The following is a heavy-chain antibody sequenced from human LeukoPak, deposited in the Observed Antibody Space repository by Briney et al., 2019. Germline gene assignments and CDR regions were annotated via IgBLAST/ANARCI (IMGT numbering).Heavy chain of an antibody. CDR3: AREQVVVVPAAGFDP. J-gene: IGHJ5*02. CDR2: ISSSTI. Sequence: GGSLRLSCAASGFTFSSYSMNWVRQAPGKGLEWVSYISSSTIYYADSVKGRFTISRDNAKNSLYLQMNSLRAEDTAVYYCAREQVVVVPAAGFDPWGQATLVSVSS. D-gene: IGHD2-2*01. CDR1: GFTFSSYS. V-gene: IGHV3-48*01.